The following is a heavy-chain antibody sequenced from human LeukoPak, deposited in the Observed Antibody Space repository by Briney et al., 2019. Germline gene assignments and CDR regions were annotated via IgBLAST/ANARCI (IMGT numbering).Heavy chain of an antibody. V-gene: IGHV1-2*02. D-gene: IGHD2-2*01. CDR1: GYTFTGYY. CDR3: ARVVSYCSSISCYLHYFDY. Sequence: ASVKVSCKASGYTFTGYYMHWVRQAPGQGLEWMGWINPNSGGTNYGQKFQGRVTLTRDTSISTAYMEQSSLRSDDTAVYYCARVVSYCSSISCYLHYFDYWGQGTLVTVSS. J-gene: IGHJ4*02. CDR2: INPNSGGT.